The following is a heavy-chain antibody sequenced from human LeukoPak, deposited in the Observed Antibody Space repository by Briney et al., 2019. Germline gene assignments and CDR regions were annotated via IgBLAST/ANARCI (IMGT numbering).Heavy chain of an antibody. V-gene: IGHV3-21*04. CDR3: ARVAPPRRSGTYNWFDP. D-gene: IGHD1-1*01. Sequence: GGSLRLSCAASGFTFSSYTMHWVRQAPGKGLEWVSSISTSSIYIYYEDPVKGRFTISRDNAKNSLYLQMHSLRAEDTAVYYCARVAPPRRSGTYNWFDPWGQGTLVTVSS. CDR1: GFTFSSYT. CDR2: ISTSSIYI. J-gene: IGHJ5*02.